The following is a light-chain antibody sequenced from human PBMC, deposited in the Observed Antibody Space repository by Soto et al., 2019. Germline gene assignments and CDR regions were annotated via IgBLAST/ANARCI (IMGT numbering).Light chain of an antibody. CDR3: QQYINSPWT. CDR2: GAS. Sequence: EVVLTQSPGTLSLSPGERATLSCGASQSVGSSYLAWYQQKPGQAPRLLIYGASTRATGIPDRFSGSGTEPEYTLTISSLEPEDFAVYYCQQYINSPWTFGQGTKVEI. J-gene: IGKJ1*01. V-gene: IGKV3-20*01. CDR1: QSVGSSY.